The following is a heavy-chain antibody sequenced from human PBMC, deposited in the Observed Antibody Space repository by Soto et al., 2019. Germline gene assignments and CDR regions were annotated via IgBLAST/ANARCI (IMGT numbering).Heavy chain of an antibody. CDR1: GFSLSTSGVG. CDR2: IYWDDDK. Sequence: QITLKESGPTLVKPTQTLTLTCTFSGFSLSTSGVGVGWIRQPPGKALEWLALIYWDDDKRYSPSLKSRLTIPQHXXNXQXXLTMTNLDPVDTATYYCANRGYDFWSGYYTPSCDYWGQGTLVTVSS. J-gene: IGHJ4*02. V-gene: IGHV2-5*02. CDR3: ANRGYDFWSGYYTPSCDY. D-gene: IGHD3-3*01.